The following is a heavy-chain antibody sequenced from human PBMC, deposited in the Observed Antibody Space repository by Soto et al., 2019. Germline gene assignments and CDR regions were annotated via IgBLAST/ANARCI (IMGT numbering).Heavy chain of an antibody. CDR1: GYTFTIHW. V-gene: IGHV5-51*01. CDR3: ARLTTYYYDTSGYGMDV. CDR2: IYPSDSDT. J-gene: IGHJ6*02. Sequence: GESLKISCEGFGYTFTIHWIAWVRQTPGKGLEWMGIIYPSDSDTRYSPSFEGQVTISADKSISTAYLQWGSLKASDSAKYYCARLTTYYYDTSGYGMDVWGQGTTVTVSS. D-gene: IGHD3-22*01.